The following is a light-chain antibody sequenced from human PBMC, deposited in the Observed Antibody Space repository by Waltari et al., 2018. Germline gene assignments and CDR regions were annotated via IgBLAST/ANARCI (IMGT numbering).Light chain of an antibody. CDR3: MQALQTPFT. V-gene: IGKV2-28*01. CDR2: LGS. CDR1: QSLLHSNGYSF. Sequence: DLVMTQSPLSLPVTPGEPASISCRSSQSLLHSNGYSFLDCYLQKPGQSPQLLIYLGSNRASGVPDRFSGSGSGTDFTLKISRVEAEDVGVYYCMQALQTPFTFGPGTKVDIK. J-gene: IGKJ3*01.